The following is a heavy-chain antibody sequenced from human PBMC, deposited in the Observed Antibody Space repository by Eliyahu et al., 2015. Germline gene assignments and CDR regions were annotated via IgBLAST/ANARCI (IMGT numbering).Heavy chain of an antibody. CDR3: TNWDY. J-gene: IGHJ4*02. V-gene: IGHV3-43*02. Sequence: EVQLVESGGGVVQPGGSLRLSCAASGFTFGDYAMHWVRQAPGKGLQWVSLISGNDGSTYYADSVKGRFTISRDNSKNSLYLQMNSLRTEDTAFYYCTNWDYWGQGTLVTVSS. CDR1: GFTFGDYA. CDR2: ISGNDGST.